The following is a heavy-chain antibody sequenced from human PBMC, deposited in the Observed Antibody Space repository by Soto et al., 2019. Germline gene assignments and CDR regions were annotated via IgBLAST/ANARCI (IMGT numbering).Heavy chain of an antibody. CDR2: LSYDGIAQ. CDR1: GFTLSRQD. V-gene: IGHV3-30*03. D-gene: IGHD1-7*01. CDR3: AGSPGLSRISGTTLGA. Sequence: PGGSLRLSCAASGFTLSRQDMHWVRQAPGKGLEWVAVLSYDGIAQYYADSVKGRFTISRDNAKNMLYLQVNSLRVEDTAVYYCAGSPGLSRISGTTLGAWGQGTLVTVSS. J-gene: IGHJ5*01.